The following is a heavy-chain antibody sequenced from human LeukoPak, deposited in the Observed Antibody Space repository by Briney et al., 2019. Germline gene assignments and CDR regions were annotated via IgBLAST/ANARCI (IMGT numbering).Heavy chain of an antibody. CDR3: ARVILLEWDNWFDP. CDR1: GGSISSYY. V-gene: IGHV4-59*01. J-gene: IGHJ5*02. CDR2: ICYSGST. Sequence: SETLSLTCTVSGGSISSYYWSWIRQPPGKGLEWIGYICYSGSTNYNPSLKRRVTISVDTSKNQFSLKLSSVTAADTAVYYCARVILLEWDNWFDPWGQGTLVTVSS. D-gene: IGHD3-3*01.